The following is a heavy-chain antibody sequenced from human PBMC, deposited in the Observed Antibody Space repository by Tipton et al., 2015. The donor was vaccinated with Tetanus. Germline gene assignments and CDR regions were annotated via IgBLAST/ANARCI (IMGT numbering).Heavy chain of an antibody. CDR3: ARHQSGYFTPFDY. CDR1: GGSIRGGTFY. Sequence: TLSLTCTVSGGSIRGGTFYWGWILQPPGKGLEWIGSIYESGDTYYIPSLKSRVTISVDTSKNQFSLNLNSMAAADTGVYYCARHQSGYFTPFDYWGQGNLVTVPS. V-gene: IGHV4-39*01. CDR2: IYESGDT. D-gene: IGHD3-3*01. J-gene: IGHJ4*02.